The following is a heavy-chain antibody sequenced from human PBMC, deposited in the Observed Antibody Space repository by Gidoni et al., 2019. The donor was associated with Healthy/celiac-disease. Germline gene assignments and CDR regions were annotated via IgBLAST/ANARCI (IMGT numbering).Heavy chain of an antibody. CDR2: INHSGST. Sequence: QVQLQQWGAGLLKPSETLSLTCAVYGRSFSGSYWSWIRQPPGKGLEWIGEINHSGSTNYNPSLKSRVTISVDTSKNQFSLKLSSVTAADTAVYYCARGRGFWSGYYRRNWFDPWGQGTLVTVSS. D-gene: IGHD3-3*01. CDR1: GRSFSGSY. J-gene: IGHJ5*02. CDR3: ARGRGFWSGYYRRNWFDP. V-gene: IGHV4-34*01.